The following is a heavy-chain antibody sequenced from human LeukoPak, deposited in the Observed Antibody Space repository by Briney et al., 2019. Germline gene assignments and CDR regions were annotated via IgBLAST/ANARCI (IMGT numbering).Heavy chain of an antibody. Sequence: TSQTLSLTCTVSGGSISSSSYYWSWIRQPAGKEPEWVGRINTSGSTNYNPSLKSRVTILVDTSRNQFSLTMNSVTAADTALYYCARGRPYNSGVPPWFDPWGQGTLVTVSS. D-gene: IGHD6-19*01. J-gene: IGHJ5*02. CDR2: INTSGST. CDR3: ARGRPYNSGVPPWFDP. V-gene: IGHV4-61*02. CDR1: GGSISSSSYY.